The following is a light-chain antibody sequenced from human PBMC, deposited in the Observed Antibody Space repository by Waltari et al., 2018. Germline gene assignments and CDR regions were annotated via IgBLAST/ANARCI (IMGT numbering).Light chain of an antibody. CDR1: QTINSY. Sequence: EIILTQSPRTLSVSPGESATLSCRASQTINSYLAWYQQKPGQAPMLLIYDASNRSSGVPARCSGSGSGADFTLTIRNLEPEDFAVYYCQQRRTWPLTFGGGTKVE. J-gene: IGKJ4*01. CDR3: QQRRTWPLT. V-gene: IGKV3-11*01. CDR2: DAS.